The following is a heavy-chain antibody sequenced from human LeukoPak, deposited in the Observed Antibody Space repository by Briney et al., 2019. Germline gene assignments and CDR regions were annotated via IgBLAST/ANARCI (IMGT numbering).Heavy chain of an antibody. CDR2: IYPGDSDT. J-gene: IGHJ4*02. D-gene: IGHD5-12*01. CDR1: GYSFTSYW. CDR3: ARHGDSGYDLGAFDY. V-gene: IGHV5-51*01. Sequence: GESLKISCKGSGYSFTSYWIGWVRQMPGKGLDWIGIIYPGDSDTRYSPSFQGQATISADKSINIAYLQWSSLKASDTAMYYCARHGDSGYDLGAFDYWGQGTLVTVSS.